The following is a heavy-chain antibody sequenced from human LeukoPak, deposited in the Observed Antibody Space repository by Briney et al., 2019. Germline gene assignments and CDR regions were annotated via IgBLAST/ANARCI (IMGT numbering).Heavy chain of an antibody. CDR2: IFHSGST. Sequence: SETLSLTCAVSGGSISSGDYSWSWIRQPPGKGLEWIGYIFHSGSTYYNPSLKSRVTISVDRSKNQFSLKLSSVTAADTAVYYCARHDAGIAARPFDNWGQGTLVTVSS. D-gene: IGHD6-6*01. J-gene: IGHJ4*02. CDR1: GGSISSGDYS. CDR3: ARHDAGIAARPFDN. V-gene: IGHV4-30-2*01.